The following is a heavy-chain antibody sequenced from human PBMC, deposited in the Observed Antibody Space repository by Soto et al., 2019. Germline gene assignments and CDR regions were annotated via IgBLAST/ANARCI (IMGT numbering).Heavy chain of an antibody. CDR2: MNPSTGET. V-gene: IGHV1-8*02. D-gene: IGHD7-27*01. Sequence: GASVKVSCKASGYTFTNNGVNWVRQATGRGLEWMGWMNPSTGETGYTEKFQGRLAMTRDTSITTAYMELTSLTSEDTAVYYCTRAGDSGACISNWGQGTLVTVYS. J-gene: IGHJ4*02. CDR1: GYTFTNNG. CDR3: TRAGDSGACISN.